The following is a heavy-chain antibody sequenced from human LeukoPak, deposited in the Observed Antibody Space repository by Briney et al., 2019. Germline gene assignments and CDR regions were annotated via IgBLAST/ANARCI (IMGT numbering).Heavy chain of an antibody. CDR2: ISAYNGNT. CDR3: ARGGPTSSLDY. Sequence: ASVKVSCTAFGYTFTRYGVSRVRQAPGQGLEWMGWISAYNGNTNYAQKLQGRVTMTTDTSTSTAYMELRSLRSDDTAVYYCARGGPTSSLDYWGQGTLVTVSS. V-gene: IGHV1-18*01. J-gene: IGHJ4*02. CDR1: GYTFTRYG.